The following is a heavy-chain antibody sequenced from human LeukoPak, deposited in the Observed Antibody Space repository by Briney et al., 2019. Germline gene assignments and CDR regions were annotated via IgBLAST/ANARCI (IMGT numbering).Heavy chain of an antibody. V-gene: IGHV4-39*01. CDR3: ARNIAAAGIGHSDY. CDR2: IYYSGST. CDR1: GGSISSSSYY. J-gene: IGHJ4*02. D-gene: IGHD6-13*01. Sequence: SETLSLTCTVSGGSISSSSYYWGWIRQPPGKGLEWIGSIYYSGSTYYNPSLKSRVTISVDTSKNQFSLRLSSVTAADTAVYYCARNIAAAGIGHSDYWGQGTLVTVSS.